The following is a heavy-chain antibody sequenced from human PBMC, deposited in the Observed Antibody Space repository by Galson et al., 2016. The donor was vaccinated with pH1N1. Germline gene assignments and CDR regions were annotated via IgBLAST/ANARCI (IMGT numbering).Heavy chain of an antibody. J-gene: IGHJ6*03. Sequence: SLRLSCAASGFTFSAFRINWVRQAPGKGLEWVSYISSSSSTIYYADSVKGRFTISRDNAKNSLYLQMNSLRAEDTAVYYCARDQGGYGSGSFPAYYYYMDVWGKGTTVTVSS. CDR2: ISSSSSTI. CDR1: GFTFSAFR. D-gene: IGHD3-10*01. V-gene: IGHV3-48*04. CDR3: ARDQGGYGSGSFPAYYYYMDV.